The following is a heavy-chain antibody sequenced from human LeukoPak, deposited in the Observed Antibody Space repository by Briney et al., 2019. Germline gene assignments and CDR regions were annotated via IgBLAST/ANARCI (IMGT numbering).Heavy chain of an antibody. Sequence: GASVKVSCKASGYTFTSYYMHWVRQAPGQGLEWMGIINPSGGSTSYAQKFQGRVTMTRDTSTSTAYMELRSLRSDDTAVYYCARRVVGATHGGEYFDYWGQGTLVTVSS. V-gene: IGHV1-46*01. D-gene: IGHD1-26*01. CDR1: GYTFTSYY. CDR2: INPSGGST. CDR3: ARRVVGATHGGEYFDY. J-gene: IGHJ4*02.